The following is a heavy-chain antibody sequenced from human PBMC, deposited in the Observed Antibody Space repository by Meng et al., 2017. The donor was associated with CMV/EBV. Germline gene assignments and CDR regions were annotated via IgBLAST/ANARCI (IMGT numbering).Heavy chain of an antibody. CDR2: IKQDGSEK. Sequence: GESLKISCAASGFTFSSYWMSWVRQAPGKGLVWVANIKQDGSEKYYVDSVKGRFTISRDNAKNSLYLQMNSLRAEDTAVYYCARGLRRGVVPATLLSDYWGQGTLVTVSS. CDR1: GFTFSSYW. CDR3: ARGLRRGVVPATLLSDY. V-gene: IGHV3-7*01. D-gene: IGHD2-2*02. J-gene: IGHJ4*02.